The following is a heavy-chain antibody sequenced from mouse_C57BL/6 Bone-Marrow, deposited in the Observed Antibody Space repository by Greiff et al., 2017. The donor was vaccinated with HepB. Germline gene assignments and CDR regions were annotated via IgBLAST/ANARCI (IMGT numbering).Heavy chain of an antibody. V-gene: IGHV5-17*01. J-gene: IGHJ2*01. CDR2: ISSGSSTI. D-gene: IGHD1-1*01. Sequence: EVKLQESGGGLVKPGGSLKLSCAASGFTFSDYGMHWVRQAPEKGLEWVAYISSGSSTIYYADTVKGRFTISRDNAKNTLFLQMTSLRSEDTAMYYCAREDLLRSYYFDYWGQGTTLTVSS. CDR3: AREDLLRSYYFDY. CDR1: GFTFSDYG.